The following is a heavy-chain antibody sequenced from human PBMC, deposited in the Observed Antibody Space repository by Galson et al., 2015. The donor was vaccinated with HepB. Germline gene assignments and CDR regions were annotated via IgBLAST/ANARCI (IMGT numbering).Heavy chain of an antibody. CDR2: IIPIFGTA. J-gene: IGHJ4*02. Sequence: SVKVSCKASGGTFSSYAISWVRQAPGQGLEWMGGIIPIFGTANYAQKFQGRVTITADKSTSTAYMELSSLRSEDTAVYYCARGLSVGATKYGFVYFDYWGQGTLVTVSS. V-gene: IGHV1-69*06. CDR1: GGTFSSYA. D-gene: IGHD1-26*01. CDR3: ARGLSVGATKYGFVYFDY.